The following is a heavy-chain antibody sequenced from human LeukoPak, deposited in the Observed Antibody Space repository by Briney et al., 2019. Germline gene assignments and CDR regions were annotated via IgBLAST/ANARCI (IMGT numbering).Heavy chain of an antibody. J-gene: IGHJ2*01. Sequence: GGSLRLSCAASGFTFSSYGMNWVRQATGKGLEWVSFVRIGGTYIYYTDSVKRRFTISRDDAKNSLYLQMNSLTAEDTAEYYCARNKINTVTTGWYFDLWGRGTLVTVSS. CDR3: ARNKINTVTTGWYFDL. CDR2: VRIGGTYI. CDR1: GFTFSSYG. V-gene: IGHV3-21*01. D-gene: IGHD4-17*01.